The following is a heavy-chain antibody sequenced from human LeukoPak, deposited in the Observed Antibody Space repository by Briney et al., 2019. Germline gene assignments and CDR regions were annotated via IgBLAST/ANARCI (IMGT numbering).Heavy chain of an antibody. Sequence: ASVKVSCKASGYTFTGYYMHWVRQAPGQGLEWMGRINPNSGGTNYAQKFQGRVTMTRDTSISTAYMELSRLRSDDTAVYYCARVGDYIPTFDYWGQGTLVTVSS. V-gene: IGHV1-2*06. CDR2: INPNSGGT. CDR3: ARVGDYIPTFDY. J-gene: IGHJ4*02. D-gene: IGHD4-17*01. CDR1: GYTFTGYY.